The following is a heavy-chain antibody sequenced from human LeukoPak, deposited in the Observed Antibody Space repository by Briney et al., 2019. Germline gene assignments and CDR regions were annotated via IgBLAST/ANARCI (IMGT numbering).Heavy chain of an antibody. CDR1: GGTFSSYA. V-gene: IGHV1-69*04. J-gene: IGHJ4*02. D-gene: IGHD2-15*01. CDR3: AREGYCSGGSCYSGINDY. Sequence: SVKVSCRASGGTFSSYAISWVRQAPGQGLEWMGRIIPILGIANYAQKFQGRVTITADKSTSTAYMELRSLRSDDTAVYHCAREGYCSGGSCYSGINDYWGQGTLVTVSS. CDR2: IIPILGIA.